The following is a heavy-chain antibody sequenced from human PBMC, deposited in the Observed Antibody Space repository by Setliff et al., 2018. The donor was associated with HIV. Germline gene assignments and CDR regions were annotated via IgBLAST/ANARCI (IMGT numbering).Heavy chain of an antibody. D-gene: IGHD6-13*01. CDR1: GYTFTSYG. Sequence: ASVKVSCKASGYTFTSYGINWVRQAPGQGLEWMGWISAYNGDTHYAQKLQGRVTMTTDTSTTTAYMELRSLRSDDAAMYFCARKGQQLPIDYWGQGTLVTVSS. V-gene: IGHV1-18*01. J-gene: IGHJ4*02. CDR2: ISAYNGDT. CDR3: ARKGQQLPIDY.